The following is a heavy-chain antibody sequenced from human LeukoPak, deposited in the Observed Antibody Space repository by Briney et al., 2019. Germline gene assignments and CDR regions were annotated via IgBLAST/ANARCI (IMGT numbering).Heavy chain of an antibody. CDR2: ISWDGGST. D-gene: IGHD3-10*01. CDR3: AKDRSIGGLYYYNGMDV. CDR1: GFTFDDYT. J-gene: IGHJ6*02. Sequence: GGSLRLSCAASGFTFDDYTMHWVRQAPGKGLEWVSLISWDGGSTYYADSVKGRFTISRDNSKNSLYLQMNSLRTEDTAFYYCAKDRSIGGLYYYNGMDVWGQGTTVTVSS. V-gene: IGHV3-43*01.